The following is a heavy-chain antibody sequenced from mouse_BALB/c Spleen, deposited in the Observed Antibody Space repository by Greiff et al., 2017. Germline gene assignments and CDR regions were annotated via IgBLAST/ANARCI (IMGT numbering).Heavy chain of an antibody. V-gene: IGHV14-3*02. J-gene: IGHJ4*01. CDR2: IDPANGNT. D-gene: IGHD1-1*01. CDR3: APYCYGSSDAMDY. CDR1: GFNIKDTY. Sequence: VQLQQSGAELVKPGASVKLSCTASGFNIKDTYMHWVKQRPEQGLEWIGRIDPANGNTKYDPKFQGKATITADTSSNTAYLQLSSQTSEDTAVYYGAPYCYGSSDAMDYWGQGTSVTVSS.